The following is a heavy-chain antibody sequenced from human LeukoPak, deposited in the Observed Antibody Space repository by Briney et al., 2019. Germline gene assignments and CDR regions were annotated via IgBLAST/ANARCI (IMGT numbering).Heavy chain of an antibody. D-gene: IGHD6-6*01. J-gene: IGHJ4*02. CDR2: INPNSGGT. Sequence: ASVKVSCKASGYTFTGYYMHWVRQAPGQGLEWMGWINPNSGGTNYAQKFQGRVTMTTDMSTDTAYVDLSSLRSDDTAVYYCAIDLRGQLVPTFDFWGQGTLVTVSS. V-gene: IGHV1-2*02. CDR1: GYTFTGYY. CDR3: AIDLRGQLVPTFDF.